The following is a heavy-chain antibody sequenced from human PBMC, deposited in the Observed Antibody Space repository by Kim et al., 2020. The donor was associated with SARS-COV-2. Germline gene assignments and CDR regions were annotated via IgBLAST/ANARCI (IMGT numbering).Heavy chain of an antibody. J-gene: IGHJ5*02. Sequence: SETLSLTCAVYGGSFSGYYWSWIRQPPGKGLEWIGEINHSGSTNYNPSLKSRVTISVDTSKNQFSLKLSSVTAADTAVYYCARGDYGDYVFDPWGQGTL. CDR2: INHSGST. CDR1: GGSFSGYY. V-gene: IGHV4-34*01. D-gene: IGHD4-17*01. CDR3: ARGDYGDYVFDP.